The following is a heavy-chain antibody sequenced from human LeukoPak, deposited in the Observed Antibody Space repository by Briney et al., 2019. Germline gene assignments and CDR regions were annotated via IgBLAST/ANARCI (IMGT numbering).Heavy chain of an antibody. Sequence: PGGSLRLSCAASGFTFSSYAMGWVRQAPGKGLEWVSAISGSGGSTYYADSVKGRFTISRDNSKNTLYLQMNSLRAEDTAAYYCAKDLAQQWLIVFDYWGQGTLVTVSS. CDR1: GFTFSSYA. J-gene: IGHJ4*02. D-gene: IGHD6-19*01. V-gene: IGHV3-23*01. CDR2: ISGSGGST. CDR3: AKDLAQQWLIVFDY.